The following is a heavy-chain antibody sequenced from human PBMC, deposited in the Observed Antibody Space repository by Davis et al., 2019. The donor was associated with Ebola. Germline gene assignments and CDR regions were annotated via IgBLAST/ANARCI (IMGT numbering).Heavy chain of an antibody. J-gene: IGHJ4*02. D-gene: IGHD5-12*01. V-gene: IGHV1-18*01. CDR1: GYTFTSYG. CDR2: ISAYNGNT. CDR3: ARDRPGEWLQNYFDY. Sequence: ASVKVSCKASGYTFTSYGISWVRQAPGQGLEWMGWISAYNGNTNYAQKLQGRVTMTTDTSTSTAYMELRSLRSDDTAVYYCARDRPGEWLQNYFDYWGQGTLVTVSS.